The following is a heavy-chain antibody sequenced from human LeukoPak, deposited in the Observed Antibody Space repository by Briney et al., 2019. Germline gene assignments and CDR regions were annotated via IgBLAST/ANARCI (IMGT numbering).Heavy chain of an antibody. J-gene: IGHJ4*02. CDR2: IYYSGST. CDR3: ASTRGSGYSVYYFDN. D-gene: IGHD3-22*01. V-gene: IGHV4-30-4*01. Sequence: SSETLSLTCTISGGSISSGDYYWSWIRQPPGKGLEWIGYIYYSGSTYYNPSLESRVTMSVDTSKNQFSLRLSSVTAADTAVYYCASTRGSGYSVYYFDNWGQGALVIVSS. CDR1: GGSISSGDYY.